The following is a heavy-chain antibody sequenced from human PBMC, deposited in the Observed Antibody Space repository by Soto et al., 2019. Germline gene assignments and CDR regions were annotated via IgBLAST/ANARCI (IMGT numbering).Heavy chain of an antibody. CDR1: GFTFSNYA. CDR3: AKVLGVSSNGFYYGSFDY. Sequence: PGGSLRLSCAASGFTFSNYAMNWVRQAPGKGLEWASAISGTGDSTYYADSVKGRFAISRDNSKDTLYLQMNSLRADDTAVYYCAKVLGVSSNGFYYGSFDYWGQGTLVTVYS. D-gene: IGHD3-22*01. V-gene: IGHV3-23*01. J-gene: IGHJ4*02. CDR2: ISGTGDST.